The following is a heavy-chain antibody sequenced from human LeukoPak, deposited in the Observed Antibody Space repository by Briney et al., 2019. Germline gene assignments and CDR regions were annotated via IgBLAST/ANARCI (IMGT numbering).Heavy chain of an antibody. V-gene: IGHV4-34*01. CDR2: INHSGSP. Sequence: SETLSLTCAVSGESHSRFYWSWIRQSPGRGLEWIGEINHSGSPNYNPSLKSRVTISLDTSKNQFSLRVPSVTAADTAVYYCARGGYYYLDVWGKGTTVTVSS. J-gene: IGHJ6*03. CDR1: GESHSRFY. CDR3: ARGGYYYLDV.